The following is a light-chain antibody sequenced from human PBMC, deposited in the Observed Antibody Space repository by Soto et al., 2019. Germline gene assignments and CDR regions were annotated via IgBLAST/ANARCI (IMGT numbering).Light chain of an antibody. J-gene: IGLJ3*02. CDR2: EVT. CDR1: SSDVGAYNY. Sequence: QSALTQPPSASGSPGQSVTISCTGTSSDVGAYNYVSWYQQHAGKAPKLVIYEVTKRPSGVPDRFSGSKSANTASLTVSGLQAEDEADYYCSSFASSNTWVFGGGTQLTDL. CDR3: SSFASSNTWV. V-gene: IGLV2-8*01.